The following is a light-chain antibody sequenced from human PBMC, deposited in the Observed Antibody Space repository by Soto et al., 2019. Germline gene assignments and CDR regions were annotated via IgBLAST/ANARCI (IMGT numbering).Light chain of an antibody. CDR1: QAVSSIL. Sequence: EVVLTQSPGTLSLYPGERATLSCRASQAVSSILLAWYQQKPGQAPRLLIYGASSRATGIPDRFSGSGSGTDFTLTVSRLEPEDFAVYYCQQHGTSPIFGGGTKV. V-gene: IGKV3-20*01. J-gene: IGKJ4*01. CDR2: GAS. CDR3: QQHGTSPI.